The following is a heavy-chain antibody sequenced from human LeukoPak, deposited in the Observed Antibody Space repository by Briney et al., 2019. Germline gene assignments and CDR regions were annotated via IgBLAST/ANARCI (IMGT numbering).Heavy chain of an antibody. CDR1: GFTFSSYG. D-gene: IGHD3-3*01. Sequence: PGRSLRLSCAASGFTFSSYGMHWVRQAPGKGLEWVAVIWYDGSNKYYADSVKGRFTISRDNSKNTLYLQMNSLRAEDTAVYYCARVPKFSAIFGWGQGTTVTVSS. V-gene: IGHV3-33*01. J-gene: IGHJ6*02. CDR2: IWYDGSNK. CDR3: ARVPKFSAIFG.